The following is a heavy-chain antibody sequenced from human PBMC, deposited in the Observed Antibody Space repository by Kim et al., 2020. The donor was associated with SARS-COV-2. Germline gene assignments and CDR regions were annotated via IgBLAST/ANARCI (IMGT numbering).Heavy chain of an antibody. V-gene: IGHV1-3*01. J-gene: IGHJ4*02. D-gene: IGHD3-3*01. CDR3: ARGLEWGYCDS. CDR2: T. Sequence: TKYSHKYQGRVTITRDTSAMTAYMELGSLRSEDTAVYFCARGLEWGYCDSWGQGTLVTVSS.